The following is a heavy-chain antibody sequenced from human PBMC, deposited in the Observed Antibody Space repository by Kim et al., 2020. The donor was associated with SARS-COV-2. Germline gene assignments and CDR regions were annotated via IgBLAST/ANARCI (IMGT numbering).Heavy chain of an antibody. Sequence: GGSLRLSYAASGFTFSSYSMNWVRQAPGKGLEWISYISSSTSTIYYADSVKGRFTVSRDNAKNSLYLQMNSLRDEDTAVYYCARGGGVIVPLDAFDIWGQGTMVTVSS. CDR3: ARGGGVIVPLDAFDI. CDR1: GFTFSSYS. D-gene: IGHD3-16*02. V-gene: IGHV3-48*02. CDR2: ISSSTSTI. J-gene: IGHJ3*02.